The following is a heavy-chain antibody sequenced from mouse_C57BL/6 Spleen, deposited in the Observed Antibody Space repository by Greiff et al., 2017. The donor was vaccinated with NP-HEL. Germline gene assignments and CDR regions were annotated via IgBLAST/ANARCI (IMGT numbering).Heavy chain of an antibody. CDR2: IHPNSGST. Sequence: QVQLQQPGAELVKPGASVKLSCKASGYTFTSYWMHWVKQRPGQGLEWIGMIHPNSGSTNYNEKFKSKATLTVDKSSSTAYMQLSSLTSEDSAVYYCARDGSSYRRAMDYWGQGTSVTVSS. D-gene: IGHD1-1*01. CDR3: ARDGSSYRRAMDY. V-gene: IGHV1-64*01. CDR1: GYTFTSYW. J-gene: IGHJ4*01.